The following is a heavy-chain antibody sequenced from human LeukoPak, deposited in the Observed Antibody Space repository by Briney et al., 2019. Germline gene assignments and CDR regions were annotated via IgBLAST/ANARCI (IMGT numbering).Heavy chain of an antibody. CDR1: GYTFTSYD. CDR3: ARTEKITGTHDY. Sequence: GASVKVSCKASGYTFTSYDINWVRQAPGQGLEWMGWMNTNSGNTGYAQKFQGRVTMTRNTSISTAYMELSSLRSEDTAVYYCARTEKITGTHDYWGQGTLVTVSS. CDR2: MNTNSGNT. V-gene: IGHV1-8*01. D-gene: IGHD1-20*01. J-gene: IGHJ4*02.